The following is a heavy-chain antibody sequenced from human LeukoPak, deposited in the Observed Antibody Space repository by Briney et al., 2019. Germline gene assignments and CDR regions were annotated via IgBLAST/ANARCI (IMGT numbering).Heavy chain of an antibody. J-gene: IGHJ4*02. CDR3: ARCGRSLSLDY. CDR2: IDWDDDK. CDR1: GFSLSTSGMC. Sequence: SGPALVKPTQTLTLTCTFSGFSLSTSGMCVSWIRQPPGKALEWLARIDWDDDKYYSTSLKTRHTISKDTSKNQVVLTMTNMDPVDTATYYCARCGRSLSLDYWGQGTLVTVSS. V-gene: IGHV2-70*11. D-gene: IGHD1-26*01.